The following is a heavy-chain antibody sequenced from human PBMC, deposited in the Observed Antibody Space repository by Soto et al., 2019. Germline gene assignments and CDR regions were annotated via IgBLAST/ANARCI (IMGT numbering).Heavy chain of an antibody. CDR3: AKDRGSRGYGENSWFDP. V-gene: IGHV3-23*01. CDR2: ISGSGGST. J-gene: IGHJ5*02. Sequence: EVQLLESGGGLVQPGGSLRLSCAASGFTFSSYAMSWVRQAPGKGLEWVSAISGSGGSTYYADSVKGRFTISRDNSQNRLYLQMNSLRAEDTAVYYCAKDRGSRGYGENSWFDPWGQGTLVTVSS. CDR1: GFTFSSYA. D-gene: IGHD4-17*01.